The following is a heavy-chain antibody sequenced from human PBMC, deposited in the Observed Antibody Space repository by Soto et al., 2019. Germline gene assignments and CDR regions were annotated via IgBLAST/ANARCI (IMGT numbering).Heavy chain of an antibody. J-gene: IGHJ4*02. D-gene: IGHD3-22*01. CDR1: GFTFSSYA. CDR2: ISGSGGST. Sequence: GESLKISCAASGFTFSSYAMSWVRQAPGKGLEWVSAISGSGGSTYYADSVKGRFTISRDNSKNTLYLQMNSLRAEDTAVYYCAKDRDYYDSSAFDYWGQGTLVTVSS. V-gene: IGHV3-23*01. CDR3: AKDRDYYDSSAFDY.